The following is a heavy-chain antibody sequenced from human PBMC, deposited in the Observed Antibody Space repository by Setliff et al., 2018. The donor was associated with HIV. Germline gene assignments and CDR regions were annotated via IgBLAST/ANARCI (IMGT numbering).Heavy chain of an antibody. Sequence: GESLKISCAASGFTFSTYSMNWVRQAPGKGLEWVSYISRSGDTIDYADSVKGRFTISRDNAKNSASLQMNSLRVEDTAVYYCARDDWTCSDGTCFPITFDYWGQGTLVTVSS. CDR3: ARDDWTCSDGTCFPITFDY. J-gene: IGHJ4*02. CDR1: GFTFSTYS. V-gene: IGHV3-48*01. D-gene: IGHD2-15*01. CDR2: ISRSGDTI.